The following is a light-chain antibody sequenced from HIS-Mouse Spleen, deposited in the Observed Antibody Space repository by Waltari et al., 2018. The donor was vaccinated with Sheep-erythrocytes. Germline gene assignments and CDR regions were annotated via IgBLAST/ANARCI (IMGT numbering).Light chain of an antibody. J-gene: IGLJ3*02. CDR2: QDS. Sequence: SYELTQPPSVSVSPGQTASITCSGDKLGDKYACWYQQKPGQSPVLVIYQDSKRPSGIPGRFSASNSGNPATLTISGTQAMDEADYYCQAWDSSTAWVFGGGTKLTVL. V-gene: IGLV3-1*01. CDR3: QAWDSSTAWV. CDR1: KLGDKY.